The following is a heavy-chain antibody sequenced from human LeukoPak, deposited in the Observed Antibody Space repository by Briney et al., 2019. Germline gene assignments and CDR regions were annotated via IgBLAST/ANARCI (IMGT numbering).Heavy chain of an antibody. Sequence: SETLSLTCTVSGGFISSYYWSWIRQPPGKGLEWIGEINHSGSTNYNPSLKSRVTISVDTSKNQFSLKLSSVTAADTAVYYCARGRYCSSTSCRQMGNYYYYYMDVWGKGTTVTVSS. V-gene: IGHV4-34*01. J-gene: IGHJ6*03. D-gene: IGHD2-2*01. CDR1: GGFISSYY. CDR2: INHSGST. CDR3: ARGRYCSSTSCRQMGNYYYYYMDV.